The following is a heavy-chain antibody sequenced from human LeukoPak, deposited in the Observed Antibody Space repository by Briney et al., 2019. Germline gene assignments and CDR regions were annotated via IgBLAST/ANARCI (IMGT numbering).Heavy chain of an antibody. CDR1: GFTFSNAW. Sequence: KTGGSLRLSCAASGFTFSNAWMSWIRQAPGKGLEWVGRIKSKTDGGTTDYAAPVKGRFTISRDDSKNTLYLQMNSLKTEDTAVYYCTTAVSPELRVSYFDYWGQGTLVTVSS. V-gene: IGHV3-15*01. CDR3: TTAVSPELRVSYFDY. CDR2: IKSKTDGGTT. D-gene: IGHD1-7*01. J-gene: IGHJ4*02.